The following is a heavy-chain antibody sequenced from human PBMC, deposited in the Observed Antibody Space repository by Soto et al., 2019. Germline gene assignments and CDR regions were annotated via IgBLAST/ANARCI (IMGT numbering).Heavy chain of an antibody. CDR3: AKFGPGIAAAGHDAFDI. CDR2: ISWNSGSI. J-gene: IGHJ3*02. Sequence: EVQLVESGGGLVQPGRSLRLSCAASGFTFDDYAMHWVRQAPGTGLEWVSGISWNSGSIGYADSVKGRFTISRDNDKNSLYLQMNSLRAEDTALYYCAKFGPGIAAAGHDAFDIWCQGTMVTVSS. V-gene: IGHV3-9*01. D-gene: IGHD6-13*01. CDR1: GFTFDDYA.